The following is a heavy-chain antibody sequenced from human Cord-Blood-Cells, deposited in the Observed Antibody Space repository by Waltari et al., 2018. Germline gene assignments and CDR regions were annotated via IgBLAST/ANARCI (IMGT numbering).Heavy chain of an antibody. D-gene: IGHD2-15*01. CDR1: GGSISSYY. CDR2: IYYSGRT. Sequence: QVQLQESGPGLVKPSETLSLTCTVSGGSISSYYWRWIRQAPGKGLELIWYIYYSGRTNYNPSPKRRVTKSVDTSKNPVSLKLSSVDAADTAVEYCAGRVAEEAHYYMDLWGKGTTVTVSS. CDR3: AGRVAEEAHYYMDL. J-gene: IGHJ6*03. V-gene: IGHV4-59*08.